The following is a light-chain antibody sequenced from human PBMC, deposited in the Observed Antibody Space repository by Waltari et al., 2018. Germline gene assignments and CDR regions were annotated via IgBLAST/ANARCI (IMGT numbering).Light chain of an antibody. V-gene: IGKV3-20*01. J-gene: IGKJ1*01. Sequence: DIVLTQSPGTLSLSPGERATRSCRASQSVRGSLAWYQQKAGQAPRLLIYGASSRATGIPDRFSGSGAGTDFSLTISRLEPEDFAVYYCQHYVRLPATFGQGTKVEI. CDR2: GAS. CDR3: QHYVRLPAT. CDR1: QSVRGS.